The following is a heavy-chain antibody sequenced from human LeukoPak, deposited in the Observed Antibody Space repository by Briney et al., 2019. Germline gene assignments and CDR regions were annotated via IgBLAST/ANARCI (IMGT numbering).Heavy chain of an antibody. D-gene: IGHD3-16*01. V-gene: IGHV4-59*11. Sequence: SETLSLTCTVSGGSISSHYWSWIRQPPGKGLEWIGYIYYSGSTNYNSSLKSRVTISVDTSKNQFSLKLSSVTAADTAVYYCARLGDSRGYFDYWGQGTLVTVSS. CDR2: IYYSGST. J-gene: IGHJ4*02. CDR3: ARLGDSRGYFDY. CDR1: GGSISSHY.